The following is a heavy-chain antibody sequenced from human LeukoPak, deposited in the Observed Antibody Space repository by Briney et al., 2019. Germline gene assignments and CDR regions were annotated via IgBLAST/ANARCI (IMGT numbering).Heavy chain of an antibody. D-gene: IGHD6-13*01. CDR3: AKSPSSSWYTGCD. Sequence: SAISGSGGSTYYADSVKGRFTISRDNSKNTLYLQMNSLRAEDTAVYYCAKSPSSSWYTGCDWGQGTLVTVSS. J-gene: IGHJ4*02. CDR2: ISGSGGST. V-gene: IGHV3-23*01.